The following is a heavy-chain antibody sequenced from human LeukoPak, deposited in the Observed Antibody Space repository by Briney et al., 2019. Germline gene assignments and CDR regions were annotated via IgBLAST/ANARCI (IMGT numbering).Heavy chain of an antibody. CDR3: AREGRQLLWFGELSGYWSDP. J-gene: IGHJ5*02. D-gene: IGHD3-10*01. V-gene: IGHV4-61*02. CDR2: IYTSGST. CDR1: GGSISSGSYY. Sequence: KPSETLSLTCTVSGGSISSGSYYWSWIRQPAGKGLDWIGRIYTSGSTHYNPSLESRVTMSVATSKNQSSLKLSSVTAADTAVYYCAREGRQLLWFGELSGYWSDPWGQGTLVTVSS.